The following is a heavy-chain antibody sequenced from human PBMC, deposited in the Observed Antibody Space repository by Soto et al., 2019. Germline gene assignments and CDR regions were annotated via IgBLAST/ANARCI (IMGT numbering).Heavy chain of an antibody. D-gene: IGHD2-2*01. CDR2: IYYSGST. CDR3: ARARYCSSTSCQPLDY. CDR1: GGSISSGGYY. Sequence: QVQLQESGPGLVKPSQTLSLTCTVSGGSISSGGYYWSWIRQHPGKGLEWIGYIYYSGSTYYNPSLKSRVTISVDTSKTQFSLTLSSVTAADTAVYYCARARYCSSTSCQPLDYWGQGTLVTVSS. J-gene: IGHJ4*02. V-gene: IGHV4-31*03.